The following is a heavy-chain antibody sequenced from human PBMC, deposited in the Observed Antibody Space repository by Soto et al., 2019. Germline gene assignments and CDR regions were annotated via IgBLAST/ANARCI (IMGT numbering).Heavy chain of an antibody. D-gene: IGHD4-17*01. CDR1: GGAISSYY. Sequence: KSSETLSLTCTVSGGAISSYYWNWIRQPPGKGLEWIGYINYSGSTNYNPSLKSRISISVDTSKNQFSLKLTSVTAADTAMYYCAREKYGGSVYSYFGLDVWGQGTTVTVSS. V-gene: IGHV4-59*01. CDR2: INYSGST. J-gene: IGHJ6*02. CDR3: AREKYGGSVYSYFGLDV.